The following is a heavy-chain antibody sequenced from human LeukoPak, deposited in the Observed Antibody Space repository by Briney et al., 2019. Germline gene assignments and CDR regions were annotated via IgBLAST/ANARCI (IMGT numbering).Heavy chain of an antibody. Sequence: ESGPTLVNPTQTLTLTCTFSGFSLSTSGVGVGWIRQPPGKALEWLALIYWDDDKRYSPSLKSRLTITKDTSKNQVVLTMTNMDPVDTATYYCAHSLTIFGVVTPGYFDYWGQGTLVTVPS. CDR1: GFSLSTSGVG. CDR3: AHSLTIFGVVTPGYFDY. CDR2: IYWDDDK. V-gene: IGHV2-5*02. D-gene: IGHD3-3*01. J-gene: IGHJ4*02.